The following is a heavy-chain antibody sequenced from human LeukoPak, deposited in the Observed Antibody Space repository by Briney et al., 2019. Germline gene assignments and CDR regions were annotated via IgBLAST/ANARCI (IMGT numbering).Heavy chain of an antibody. D-gene: IGHD3-22*01. V-gene: IGHV4-39*07. CDR3: AREPYYYDSSGYYYVTFFDY. CDR2: IYYSGST. J-gene: IGHJ4*02. Sequence: SETLSLTCTVSGGSISSSSYYWGWIRQPPGKGLEWIGSIYYSGSTYYNPSLKSRVTISVDTSKNQFSLKLSSVTAADTAVYYCAREPYYYDSSGYYYVTFFDYWGQGTLVTVSS. CDR1: GGSISSSSYY.